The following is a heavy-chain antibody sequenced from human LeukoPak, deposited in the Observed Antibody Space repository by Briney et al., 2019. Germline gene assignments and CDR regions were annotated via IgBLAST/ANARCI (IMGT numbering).Heavy chain of an antibody. J-gene: IGHJ4*02. CDR3: SRNLVGATIFWFGY. CDR1: GDSISGCRDF. D-gene: IGHD1-26*01. V-gene: IGHV4-39*01. Sequence: SETLSLTCSVSGDSISGCRDFWGWIRQPPGRGLEWIGSFYYTGISYYNPSLKRRLTMSVDTSKNQFSLKLSSVTAADTAVYYCSRNLVGATIFWFGYWGQGTLVTVSS. CDR2: FYYTGIS.